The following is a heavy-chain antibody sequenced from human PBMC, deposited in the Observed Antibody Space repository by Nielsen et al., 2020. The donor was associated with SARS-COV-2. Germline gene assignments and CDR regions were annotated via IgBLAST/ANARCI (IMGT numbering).Heavy chain of an antibody. Sequence: ASVKVSCKASGYTFTSYAMHWVRQAPGQRLEWMGWINAGNGNTKYSQKFQGRVTITRDTSASTAYMELSSPRSEDTAVYYCARDLSGSYYFPWFDPWGQGTLVTVSS. D-gene: IGHD1-26*01. CDR1: GYTFTSYA. CDR2: INAGNGNT. CDR3: ARDLSGSYYFPWFDP. V-gene: IGHV1-3*01. J-gene: IGHJ5*02.